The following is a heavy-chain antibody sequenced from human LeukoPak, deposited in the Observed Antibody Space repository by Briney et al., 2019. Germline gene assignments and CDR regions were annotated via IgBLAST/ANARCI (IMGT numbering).Heavy chain of an antibody. Sequence: GGSLRLSCAASGFTFSGSALHWVRQASGKGLEWVGRIRSKANSYATAYAASVKGRFTISRDDSKNTAYLQMNSLKTEDTAVYYCTTRKTTFDYWGQGTLVTVSS. CDR1: GFTFSGSA. CDR3: TTRKTTFDY. D-gene: IGHD4-11*01. CDR2: IRSKANSYAT. V-gene: IGHV3-73*01. J-gene: IGHJ4*02.